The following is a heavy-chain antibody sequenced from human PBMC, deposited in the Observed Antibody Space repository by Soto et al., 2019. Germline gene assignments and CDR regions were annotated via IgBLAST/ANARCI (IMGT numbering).Heavy chain of an antibody. D-gene: IGHD5-18*01. CDR2: INPSGGST. J-gene: IGHJ4*02. CDR3: ARDLRSLGYSYGFAVDY. V-gene: IGHV1-46*01. Sequence: GASVKVSCKASGYTFTSYYMHWVRQAPGQGLEWMGIINPSGGSTSYAQKFQGRVTMTRDTSTSTVYMELSSLRSEDTAVYYCARDLRSLGYSYGFAVDYWGQGTLVTVSS. CDR1: GYTFTSYY.